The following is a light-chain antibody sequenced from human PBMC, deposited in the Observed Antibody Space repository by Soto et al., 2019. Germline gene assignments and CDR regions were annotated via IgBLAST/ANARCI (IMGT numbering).Light chain of an antibody. CDR1: QSISSW. J-gene: IGKJ1*01. Sequence: DIPMTQSPSTLSESVGDRVTISCGASQSISSWLAWYQQKPGKAPKLLIYDASSLESGVPSRFSGSGSGTEFTLTISSLQPDDFATYYCQQYNSYPWTFGQGTKVEIK. CDR3: QQYNSYPWT. CDR2: DAS. V-gene: IGKV1-5*01.